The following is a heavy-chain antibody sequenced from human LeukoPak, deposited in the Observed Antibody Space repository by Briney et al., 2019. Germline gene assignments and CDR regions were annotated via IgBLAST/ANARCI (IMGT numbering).Heavy chain of an antibody. CDR2: IYPGDSDT. CDR3: ARHDTAMVYYYGMDV. Sequence: GESLKISRKGSGYSFTSYWIGWVRQMPGKGLEWMGIIYPGDSDTRYSPSFQGQVTISADKSISTAYLQWSSLKASDTAMYYCARHDTAMVYYYGMDVWGQGTTVTVSS. J-gene: IGHJ6*02. CDR1: GYSFTSYW. D-gene: IGHD5-18*01. V-gene: IGHV5-51*01.